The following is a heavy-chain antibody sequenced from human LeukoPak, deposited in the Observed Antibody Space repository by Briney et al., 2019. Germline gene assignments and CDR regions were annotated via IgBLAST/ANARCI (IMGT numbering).Heavy chain of an antibody. CDR1: GFTVSSNY. V-gene: IGHV3-53*01. Sequence: GGSLRLSCAASGFTVSSNYMSWVRQAPGKGLEWVSVIYSGGSTYYADSVKGRSTISRDNSKNTLYLQMNSLRAEDTAVYYCARAPFGCSSTSCLEGGGELYYYYMDVWGKGTTVTVSS. CDR3: ARAPFGCSSTSCLEGGGELYYYYMDV. D-gene: IGHD2-2*01. CDR2: IYSGGST. J-gene: IGHJ6*03.